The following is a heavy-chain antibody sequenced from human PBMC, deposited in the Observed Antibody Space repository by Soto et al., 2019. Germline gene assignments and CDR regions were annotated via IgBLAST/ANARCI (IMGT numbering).Heavy chain of an antibody. J-gene: IGHJ3*02. CDR1: GGTFSSYA. D-gene: IGHD5-18*01. CDR3: ARATPRIQLPRPGAFDI. V-gene: IGHV1-69*06. Sequence: SVKVSCKASGGTFSSYAISWVRQAPGQGLEWMGGIIPIFGTANYAQKFQGRVTITADKSTSTVYMELSSLRSEDTAVYYCARATPRIQLPRPGAFDIWGQGTMVTASS. CDR2: IIPIFGTA.